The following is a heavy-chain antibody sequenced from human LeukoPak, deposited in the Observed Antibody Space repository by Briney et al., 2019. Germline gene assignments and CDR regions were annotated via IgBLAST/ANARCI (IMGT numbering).Heavy chain of an antibody. D-gene: IGHD2-15*01. V-gene: IGHV3-7*01. CDR1: GFTFSTYW. CDR3: AREIVVVVGASDHFDY. J-gene: IGHJ4*02. Sequence: PGGSLRLARVASGFTFSTYWTNWVRQAPGKGLERVGTISPNGNDKYYVDSVKGGFTISRDNAKTSLYLKINSLRADDTALYFCAREIVVVVGASDHFDYWGQGTLITVSS. CDR2: ISPNGNDK.